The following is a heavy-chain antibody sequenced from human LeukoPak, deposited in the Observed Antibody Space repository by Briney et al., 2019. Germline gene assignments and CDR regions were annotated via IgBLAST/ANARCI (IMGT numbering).Heavy chain of an antibody. CDR2: IGISGSST. CDR3: AKDLSTVDYYYYGMDA. Sequence: GGPLRLSCAASGFTFSTYAMNCVGQAPGKGLEWFSTIGISGSSTYYADSVRGRFTISRDNSKNTLYLQVRSLTAEDTAVYYCAKDLSTVDYYYYGMDAWGQGTTVTVSS. V-gene: IGHV3-23*01. CDR1: GFTFSTYA. D-gene: IGHD4-11*01. J-gene: IGHJ6*02.